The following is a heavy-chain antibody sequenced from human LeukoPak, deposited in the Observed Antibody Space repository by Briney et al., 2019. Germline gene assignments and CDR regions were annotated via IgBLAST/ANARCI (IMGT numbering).Heavy chain of an antibody. V-gene: IGHV4-39*07. CDR2: IYYSGST. D-gene: IGHD1-7*01. CDR1: GGSISSSSYY. CDR3: ARGPRYNWNYGPLFDY. Sequence: SETLSLTCTVSGGSISSSSYYWGWIRQPPGKGLEWIGSIYYSGSTNYNPSLKSRVTISVDTSKNQFSLKLSSVTAADTAVYYCARGPRYNWNYGPLFDYWGQGTLVTVSS. J-gene: IGHJ4*02.